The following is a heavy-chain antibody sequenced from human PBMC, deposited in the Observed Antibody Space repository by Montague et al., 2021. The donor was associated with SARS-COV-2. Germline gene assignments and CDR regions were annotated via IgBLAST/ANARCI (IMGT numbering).Heavy chain of an antibody. V-gene: IGHV4-39*02. CDR3: ARLKRYFDSSGSPSPFDS. D-gene: IGHD3-22*01. CDR2: IYYTGNT. CDR1: GGSITTNIDY. Sequence: SETLSLTCTVSGGSITTNIDYWAWIRQPPGKGLEWIGSIYYTGNTYYNPSLKGRVTVSVVTSKNHLTLKLSSVTAAETAVYYCARLKRYFDSSGSPSPFDSWGQGTKVTVSS. J-gene: IGHJ3*01.